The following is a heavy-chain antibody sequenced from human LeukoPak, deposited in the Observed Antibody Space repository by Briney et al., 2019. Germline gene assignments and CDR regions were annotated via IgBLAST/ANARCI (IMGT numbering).Heavy chain of an antibody. Sequence: GGSLRLSCAAFGFTFSIYAMSWVRQAPGKGLEWFSAISGGSGSSTYYADAVKGRFTISRDNSKTTLYLEMNSLRAEDTAVYYCAKGSSSGWHYFFDYWGQGTLVTVSS. CDR3: AKGSSSGWHYFFDY. J-gene: IGHJ4*02. CDR1: GFTFSIYA. V-gene: IGHV3-23*01. D-gene: IGHD6-19*01. CDR2: ISGGSGSST.